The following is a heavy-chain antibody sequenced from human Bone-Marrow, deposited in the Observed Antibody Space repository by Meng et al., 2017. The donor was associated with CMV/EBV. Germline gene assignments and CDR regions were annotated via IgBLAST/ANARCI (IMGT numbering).Heavy chain of an antibody. CDR2: INSDGSST. CDR1: GFTFSSYW. CDR3: ARDLGGVDFGVVRGDYYGMDV. D-gene: IGHD3-3*01. V-gene: IGHV3-74*01. J-gene: IGHJ6*02. Sequence: GGSLRLSCAASGFTFSSYWMHSVRQAPGKGLVWVSRINSDGSSTSYADSVKGRFTISRDNAKNTLYLQMNSLRAEDTAVYYCARDLGGVDFGVVRGDYYGMDVWGQGITVTVSS.